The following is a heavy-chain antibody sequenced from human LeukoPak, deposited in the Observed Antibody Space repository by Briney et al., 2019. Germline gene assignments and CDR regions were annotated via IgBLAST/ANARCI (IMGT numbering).Heavy chain of an antibody. J-gene: IGHJ4*02. V-gene: IGHV1-18*01. CDR1: GYTFSSYG. CDR3: ARDQEAVAGKNVDY. Sequence: ASVKVSCKASGYTFSSYGITWVRQAPGQGLEWMGWISAYNGNTNYAQKLQGRVTMTTDTSTSTAYMELRSLRSDETAVYYCARDQEAVAGKNVDYWGQGTLVIVSS. CDR2: ISAYNGNT. D-gene: IGHD6-19*01.